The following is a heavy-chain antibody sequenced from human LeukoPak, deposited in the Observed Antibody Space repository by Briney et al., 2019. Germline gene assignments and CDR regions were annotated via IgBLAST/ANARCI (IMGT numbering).Heavy chain of an antibody. CDR1: GFTFSSYA. J-gene: IGHJ4*02. D-gene: IGHD3-3*01. CDR3: GKDISYYDFWNLDY. CDR2: ISGSGHST. Sequence: GGSPRLSCAASGFTFSSYAMSWVRQAPGKGLYWVSAISGSGHSTYYADSVQGRFTISRDDSKNTLYLQMNSLRAEDTAVYYCGKDISYYDFWNLDYWGQGTLVTVSS. V-gene: IGHV3-23*01.